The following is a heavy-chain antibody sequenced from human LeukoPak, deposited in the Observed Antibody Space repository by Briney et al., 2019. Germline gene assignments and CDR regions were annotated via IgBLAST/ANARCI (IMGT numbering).Heavy chain of an antibody. Sequence: GGSLRLSCAASGFTFSSYWMHWVRQAPGKGLVWVSRINTDGSSTSYADSVKGRFTISRDNAKNTLYLQMNSLRAEDTAVYYCARVGTIAAAGSNDYWGQGTLVTVSS. V-gene: IGHV3-74*01. CDR1: GFTFSSYW. CDR2: INTDGSST. CDR3: ARVGTIAAAGSNDY. J-gene: IGHJ4*02. D-gene: IGHD6-13*01.